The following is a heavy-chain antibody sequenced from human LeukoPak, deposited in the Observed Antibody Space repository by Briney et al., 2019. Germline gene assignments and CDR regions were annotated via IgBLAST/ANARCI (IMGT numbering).Heavy chain of an antibody. J-gene: IGHJ4*02. CDR1: GGSISSGSYY. V-gene: IGHV4-61*02. CDR3: ARVEWGVFVDY. Sequence: PSETLSLTCTVSGGSISSGSYYWSWIRQPAGKGLEWIGRIYTSGSTNYNPSLKGRVTISVDTSKNQFSLKLSSVTAADTAVYYCARVEWGVFVDYWGQGTLVTASS. CDR2: IYTSGST. D-gene: IGHD1-26*01.